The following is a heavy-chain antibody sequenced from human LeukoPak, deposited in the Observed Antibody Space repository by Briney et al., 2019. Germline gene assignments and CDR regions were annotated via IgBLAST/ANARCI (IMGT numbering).Heavy chain of an antibody. J-gene: IGHJ4*02. V-gene: IGHV1-2*02. CDR3: AXAHTIFGVVTYIGY. Sequence: GASVKVSCKASGYTFTGYYMHWVRQAPGQGLEWMGWINPNSGGTNYAQKFQGRVTMTRDTSISTAYMELSRLRSDDTAVYYCAXAHTIFGVVTYIGYWGQGTLVTVSS. CDR1: GYTFTGYY. D-gene: IGHD3-3*01. CDR2: INPNSGGT.